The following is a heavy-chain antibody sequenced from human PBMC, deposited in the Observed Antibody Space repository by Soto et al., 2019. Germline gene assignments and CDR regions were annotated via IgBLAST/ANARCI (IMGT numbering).Heavy chain of an antibody. CDR3: ARGGNVFGIAAAAPFDY. Sequence: SVKVSCKASGGTFSSYAISWVRQAPGQGLEWMGGIILIFGTANYAQKFQGRVTITADESTSTAYMELSSLRSEDTDVYYGARGGNVFGIAAAAPFDYWGQGTLVTVSS. J-gene: IGHJ4*02. V-gene: IGHV1-69*13. CDR1: GGTFSSYA. CDR2: IILIFGTA. D-gene: IGHD6-13*01.